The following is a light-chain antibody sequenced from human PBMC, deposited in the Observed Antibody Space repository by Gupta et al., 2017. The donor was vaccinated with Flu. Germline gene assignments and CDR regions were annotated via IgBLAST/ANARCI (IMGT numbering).Light chain of an antibody. Sequence: DIVMTQSPDSLAVSLGERATINCKSSQSVFDSSNNKTYVAWYQQKGGHPPKLLIYWASTRESGVPDRFSGSGSGTDFTLTISSLQAEDVAVYYCQQQDNTPWTFGQGTKVEIK. V-gene: IGKV4-1*01. CDR3: QQQDNTPWT. CDR1: QSVFDSSNNKTY. J-gene: IGKJ1*01. CDR2: WAS.